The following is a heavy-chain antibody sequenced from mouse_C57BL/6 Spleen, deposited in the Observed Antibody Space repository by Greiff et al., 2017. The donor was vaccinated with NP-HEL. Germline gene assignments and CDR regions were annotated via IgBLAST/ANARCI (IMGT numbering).Heavy chain of an antibody. CDR1: GFSLSTSGMG. V-gene: IGHV8-12*01. D-gene: IGHD1-1*01. CDR3: ARDYYYGSSPDWYFDV. Sequence: QVTLKVSGPGILQSSQTLSLTCSFSGFSLSTSGMGVSWIRQPSGKGLEWLAHIYWDDDKRYNPSLKSRLTISKDTSRNQVFLKITSVDTADTATYYCARDYYYGSSPDWYFDVWGTGTTVTVAS. J-gene: IGHJ1*03. CDR2: IYWDDDK.